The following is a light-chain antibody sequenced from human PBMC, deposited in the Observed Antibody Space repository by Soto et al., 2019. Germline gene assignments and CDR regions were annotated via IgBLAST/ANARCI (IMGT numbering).Light chain of an antibody. CDR1: QSVTSSY. Sequence: EIVLTQSPGTLSLSPGERAALACRSSQSVTSSYLTWCQQKPGQAPRLLIYGASNRAAGIPDRFSGSGSGTDFTLTISRLEPEDFAVYYCQQYGGSPLTFGLGTKVDIK. V-gene: IGKV3-20*01. J-gene: IGKJ3*01. CDR2: GAS. CDR3: QQYGGSPLT.